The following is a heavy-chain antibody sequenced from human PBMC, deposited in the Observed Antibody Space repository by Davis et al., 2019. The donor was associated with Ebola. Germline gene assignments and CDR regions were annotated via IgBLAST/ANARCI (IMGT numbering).Heavy chain of an antibody. CDR1: GYTFTRYA. J-gene: IGHJ4*02. V-gene: IGHV1-3*01. CDR2: INAAKGNT. Sequence: ASVKVSCKASGYTFTRYAMHWVRQAPGQRLEWMGLINAAKGNTKYSQKFQGRVTMTRDTSAGTAYMEMSSLTSEDTAVYYCARTFVGGWLFDYWGQGTLVTVSS. CDR3: ARTFVGGWLFDY. D-gene: IGHD1-26*01.